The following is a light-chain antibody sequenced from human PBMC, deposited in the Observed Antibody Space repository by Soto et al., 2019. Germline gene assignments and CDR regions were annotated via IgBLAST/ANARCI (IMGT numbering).Light chain of an antibody. Sequence: DIVMTPSPDSLAVSLGERATINCKSSQSVLYNSDNKTYLAWYQQKPGQPPKLLIYWASTRDSGVPDRFSGSGSVADFTLTISSLQAEEVAVYFCQQYYTTLSFGGGTKVEIK. CDR2: WAS. J-gene: IGKJ4*01. V-gene: IGKV4-1*01. CDR1: QSVLYNSDNKTY. CDR3: QQYYTTLS.